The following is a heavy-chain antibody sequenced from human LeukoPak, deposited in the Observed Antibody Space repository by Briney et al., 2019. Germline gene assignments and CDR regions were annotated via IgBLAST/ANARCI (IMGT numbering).Heavy chain of an antibody. CDR1: DGSISSYY. Sequence: SETLSLTCTVSDGSISSYYWSWIRQPAGKGLEWIGRIYSSGSTNYNPSLKSRVTMSVDTSKNQFSPKLSSVTAADTAVYYCARDRYDSVYSWFDPWGQGTLVTVSS. J-gene: IGHJ5*02. CDR2: IYSSGST. V-gene: IGHV4-4*07. D-gene: IGHD3-22*01. CDR3: ARDRYDSVYSWFDP.